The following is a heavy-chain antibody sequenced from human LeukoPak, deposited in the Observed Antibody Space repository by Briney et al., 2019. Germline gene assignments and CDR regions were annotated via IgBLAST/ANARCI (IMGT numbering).Heavy chain of an antibody. CDR3: AKRTSGYSHRD. CDR2: IYYSGST. V-gene: IGHV4-39*07. CDR1: GGSISSSSYY. Sequence: SETLSLTCTVSGGSISSSSYYWGWIRQPPGKGLEWIGSIYYSGSTHYNPSLKSRVTISVDTSKNQFSLKLSSVTAADTAVYYCAKRTSGYSHRDWGQGTLVTVSS. D-gene: IGHD5-18*01. J-gene: IGHJ4*02.